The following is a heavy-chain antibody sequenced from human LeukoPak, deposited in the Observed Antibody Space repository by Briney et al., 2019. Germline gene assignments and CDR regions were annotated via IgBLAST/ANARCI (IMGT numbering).Heavy chain of an antibody. CDR2: IYYSGST. Sequence: SETLSLTCTVSGGSISSGDCYWSWIRQPPGKGLEWIGYIYYSGSTYYNPSLKSRVTISVDTSKNQFSLKLSSATAADTAVYYCARETDYGDCIPVYWGQGTLVTVSS. D-gene: IGHD4-17*01. J-gene: IGHJ4*02. CDR1: GGSISSGDCY. CDR3: ARETDYGDCIPVY. V-gene: IGHV4-30-4*08.